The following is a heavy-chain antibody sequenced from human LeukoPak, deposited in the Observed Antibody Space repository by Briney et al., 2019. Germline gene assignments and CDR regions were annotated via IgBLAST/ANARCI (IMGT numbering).Heavy chain of an antibody. Sequence: SETLSLTCTVSGGSISSYYWSWIRQPPGKGLEWIGYIYYSGSTNYNPSLKSRVTISVDTSKNQFSLKLSSVTAADTAVYCCASGMVIAPFDYWGQGTLVTVSS. CDR2: IYYSGST. J-gene: IGHJ4*02. CDR1: GGSISSYY. D-gene: IGHD2-21*01. CDR3: ASGMVIAPFDY. V-gene: IGHV4-59*01.